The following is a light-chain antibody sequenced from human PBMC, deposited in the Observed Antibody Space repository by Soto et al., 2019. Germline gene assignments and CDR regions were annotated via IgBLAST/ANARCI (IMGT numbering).Light chain of an antibody. CDR2: EVS. CDR3: CSYAGTNTYV. J-gene: IGLJ1*01. Sequence: LTQPASVSGSPGQSVTISCTGTSSHVGTYNLVSWYQQYSGKAPKLMIYEVSKRPSGVSNRFSGSKSGNTASLTISGLQAEDEADYYCCSYAGTNTYVLGTGTKVTVL. V-gene: IGLV2-23*02. CDR1: SSHVGTYNL.